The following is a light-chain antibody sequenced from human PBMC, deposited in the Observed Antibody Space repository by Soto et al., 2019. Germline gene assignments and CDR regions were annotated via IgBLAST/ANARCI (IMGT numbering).Light chain of an antibody. Sequence: EIVMTQSPATLSVSLGERATLSCRASQSFLSSLAWYQQQPGQAPRLLIYDASTRAPGIPARFSGSGSGTELTLTISSLQSDDFAVYHCQQYNNWPPTFGHGTRLEIK. V-gene: IGKV3-15*01. CDR1: QSFLSS. CDR3: QQYNNWPPT. CDR2: DAS. J-gene: IGKJ5*01.